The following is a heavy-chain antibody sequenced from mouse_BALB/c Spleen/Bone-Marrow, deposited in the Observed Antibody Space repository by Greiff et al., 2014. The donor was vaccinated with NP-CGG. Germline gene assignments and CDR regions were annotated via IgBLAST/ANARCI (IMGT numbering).Heavy chain of an antibody. CDR3: ARDYSGYFDF. D-gene: IGHD5-1*01. CDR2: IGNKPNGYTT. Sequence: EVQLQESGGGLVQPGGSLRLSCTTSGFTFTDYFMTWVRQPPGKALEWLGFIGNKPNGYTTEYNPSVKGRFTISRDNSQGILYLQMNTLRAEDSAIYYCARDYSGYFDFWGQGTTLTVSS. CDR1: GFTFTDYF. J-gene: IGHJ2*01. V-gene: IGHV7-3*02.